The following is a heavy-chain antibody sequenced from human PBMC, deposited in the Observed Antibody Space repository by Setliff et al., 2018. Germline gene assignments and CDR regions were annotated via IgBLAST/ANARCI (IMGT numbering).Heavy chain of an antibody. Sequence: ASVKVSCKVSGNSFTGHFLHWVRQAPGRGLEWMGWINPDSGDTHPPQNFQGRVRMTRDTSMSTVYMELTRLTSDDTAVYYCVRQDILTSYYMFDYWGQGTLVTVSS. CDR1: GNSFTGHF. D-gene: IGHD3-9*01. CDR2: INPDSGDT. CDR3: VRQDILTSYYMFDY. J-gene: IGHJ4*02. V-gene: IGHV1-2*02.